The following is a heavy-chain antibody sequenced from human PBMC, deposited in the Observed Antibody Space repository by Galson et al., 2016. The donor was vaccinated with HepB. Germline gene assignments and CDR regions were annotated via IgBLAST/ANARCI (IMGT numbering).Heavy chain of an antibody. CDR2: ISNGRSYK. D-gene: IGHD6-13*01. Sequence: SLRLSCAASGFTFSSNAMHWVRQAPGKGLEWVAVISNGRSYKDYADSVKGRFTISRDNSKNIVYVQMSSLRAEDTAVYYCARVGIGSSWYFDYWGQGTLVTVSS. J-gene: IGHJ4*02. V-gene: IGHV3-30*04. CDR1: GFTFSSNA. CDR3: ARVGIGSSWYFDY.